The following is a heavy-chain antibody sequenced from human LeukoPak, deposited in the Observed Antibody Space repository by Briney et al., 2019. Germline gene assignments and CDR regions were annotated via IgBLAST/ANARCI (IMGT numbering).Heavy chain of an antibody. CDR2: INHSGST. CDR3: ARVGDTAMVRDGYKKYYFDY. V-gene: IGHV4-34*01. D-gene: IGHD5-18*01. J-gene: IGHJ4*02. Sequence: SETPSLTCAVYGGSFSGYYWSWIRQPPGKGLEWMGEINHSGSTNYNPSLKSRVTISVDTSKNQFSLKLSSVTAADTAVYYCARVGDTAMVRDGYKKYYFDYWGQGTLVTVSS. CDR1: GGSFSGYY.